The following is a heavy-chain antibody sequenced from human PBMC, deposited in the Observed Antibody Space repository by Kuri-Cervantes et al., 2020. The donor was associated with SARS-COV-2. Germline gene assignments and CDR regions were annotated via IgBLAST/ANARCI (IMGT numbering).Heavy chain of an antibody. CDR1: GGTFSSYA. CDR2: IIPIFGTA. J-gene: IGHJ4*02. D-gene: IGHD5-18*01. Sequence: SVKVSCKASGGTFSSYAISWVRQAPGPGLEWMGGIIPIFGTANYAQKFQGRVTITADKSTSTAYMELSSLRSEDTAVYYCAGQDSYGYPVDYWGQGTLVTVSS. V-gene: IGHV1-69*06. CDR3: AGQDSYGYPVDY.